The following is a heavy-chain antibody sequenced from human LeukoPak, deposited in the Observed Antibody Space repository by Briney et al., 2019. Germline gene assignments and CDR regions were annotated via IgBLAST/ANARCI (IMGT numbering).Heavy chain of an antibody. Sequence: ASVKVSCKASGYTFTGYYMHWVRQAPGQGLGWMGWINPHSGGTNYAQKFQGRVSMTRDTSFSTAYMELSRLRSDDTAVYYCARMATYDISDYWGQGTLVTVSS. CDR3: ARMATYDISDY. V-gene: IGHV1-2*02. CDR2: INPHSGGT. D-gene: IGHD3-22*01. CDR1: GYTFTGYY. J-gene: IGHJ4*02.